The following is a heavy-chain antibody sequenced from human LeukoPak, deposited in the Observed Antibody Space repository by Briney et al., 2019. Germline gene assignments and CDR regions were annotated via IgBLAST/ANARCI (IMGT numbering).Heavy chain of an antibody. J-gene: IGHJ4*02. CDR3: AKDIGAHQFDS. Sequence: GGSLRLPCAASGFTFSNYAMSWVRQAPGKGLEWVSAISGIGDRTYHADSVKGRFTISRDNSKNTLYLQMNSLRAEDTAVYYCAKDIGAHQFDSWGQGTLVIVSS. CDR2: ISGIGDRT. CDR1: GFTFSNYA. V-gene: IGHV3-23*01. D-gene: IGHD3-10*01.